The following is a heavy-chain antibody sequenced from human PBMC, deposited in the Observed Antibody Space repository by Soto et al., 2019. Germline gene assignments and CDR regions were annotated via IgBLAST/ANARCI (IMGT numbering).Heavy chain of an antibody. CDR1: GGSISTVGHY. Sequence: SSETLSLTCSVSGGSISTVGHYWTWIRQPPGKGLEWIGSIYHTGSTYYSKSLRSRLTMSVDTSKSQFSLRLSSVTAADTAVYYCARATGTLRSRNCDYWGQGSLVTVSS. CDR3: ARATGTLRSRNCDY. CDR2: IYHTGST. J-gene: IGHJ4*02. D-gene: IGHD1-1*01. V-gene: IGHV4-31*03.